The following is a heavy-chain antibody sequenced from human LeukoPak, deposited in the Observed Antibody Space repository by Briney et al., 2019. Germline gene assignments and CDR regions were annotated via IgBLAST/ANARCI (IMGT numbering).Heavy chain of an antibody. Sequence: SESLSLTCTVSGGSISSFYWSWIRQPPGRGLEYIGYISYSGTTSYNPSLKSRVTISVDTSKNQFSLKLTSVTAADTAVYYCARDKGLPQAFDIWGQGTMVTVSS. CDR1: GGSISSFY. J-gene: IGHJ3*02. CDR2: ISYSGTT. CDR3: ARDKGLPQAFDI. V-gene: IGHV4-59*01. D-gene: IGHD5/OR15-5a*01.